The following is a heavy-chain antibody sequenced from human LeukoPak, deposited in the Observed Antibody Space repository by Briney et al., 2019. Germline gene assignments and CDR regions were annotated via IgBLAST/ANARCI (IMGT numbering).Heavy chain of an antibody. D-gene: IGHD1-1*01. Sequence: GGSLRLSCAASGFTFSSYAMRWVRQAPGKGLEWVAVISYDGSNKYYADSVKGRFTISRDNSKNTLYLQMNSLRAEDTAVYYCARSGNAFDIWGQGTMVTVSS. CDR1: GFTFSSYA. J-gene: IGHJ3*02. V-gene: IGHV3-30-3*01. CDR2: ISYDGSNK. CDR3: ARSGNAFDI.